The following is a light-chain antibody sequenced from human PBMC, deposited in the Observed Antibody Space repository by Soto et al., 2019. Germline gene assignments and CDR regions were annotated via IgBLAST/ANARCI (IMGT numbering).Light chain of an antibody. CDR1: SSDVGGYNF. V-gene: IGLV2-14*03. CDR3: SSYTSSSTVI. CDR2: DVR. Sequence: QSALTQPASVSGSPGQSISISCTGTSSDVGGYNFVSWYQQHPGKAPKFIIYDVRNRPSGVSNRSSGSRSGNTASLTISGLQAEDEADYYCSSYTSSSTVIFGGGTQLTVL. J-gene: IGLJ2*01.